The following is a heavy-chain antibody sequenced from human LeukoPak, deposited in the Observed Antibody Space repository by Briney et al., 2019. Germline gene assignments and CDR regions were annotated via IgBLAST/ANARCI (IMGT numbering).Heavy chain of an antibody. CDR1: GGSFSSYY. CDR2: IYHIGST. V-gene: IGHV4-34*01. D-gene: IGHD6-19*01. CDR3: ARERGHSSGWYHLSYYYYYYMDV. Sequence: PSETLSLTCAVYGGSFSSYYRNWIRQPPGKGLEWIGEIYHIGSTDYNPSLKSRVTISVDTSKNQFSLQLNSVTPEDTAVYYCARERGHSSGWYHLSYYYYYYMDVWGKGTTVTVSS. J-gene: IGHJ6*03.